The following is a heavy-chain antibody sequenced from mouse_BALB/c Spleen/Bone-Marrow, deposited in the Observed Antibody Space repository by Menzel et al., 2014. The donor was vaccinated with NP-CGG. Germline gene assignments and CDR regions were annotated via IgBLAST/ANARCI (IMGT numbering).Heavy chain of an antibody. CDR1: GYTFTTYV. CDR2: INPYNYGT. CDR3: ARSGRFDGFAY. D-gene: IGHD1-1*01. Sequence: EVQPQQSGPEVVKPGASVKLSCKASGYTFTTYVMHWVKQKSGLGLEWIGYINPYNYGTKYNEKFKGKATLTSDKSSSTAYMELSSLTSECCGVYYCARSGRFDGFAYLGQGTLVTVSA. V-gene: IGHV1-14*01. J-gene: IGHJ3*01.